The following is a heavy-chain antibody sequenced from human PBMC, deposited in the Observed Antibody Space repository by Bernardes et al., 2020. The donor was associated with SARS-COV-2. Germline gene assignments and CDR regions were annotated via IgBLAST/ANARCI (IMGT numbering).Heavy chain of an antibody. CDR3: ATFLHFLDGYYYGMDV. D-gene: IGHD3-3*01. J-gene: IGHJ6*04. V-gene: IGHV3-9*01. Sequence: SLSLLRSPSGLPLDDFAMVVPPPAPEEGVVWVSGLSRYSGSIGYADSVKGRFTISRDNAKNSLYLQMNSLRAEDTALYYCATFLHFLDGYYYGMDVWSKGTTVTVSS. CDR1: GLPLDDFA. CDR2: LSRYSGSI.